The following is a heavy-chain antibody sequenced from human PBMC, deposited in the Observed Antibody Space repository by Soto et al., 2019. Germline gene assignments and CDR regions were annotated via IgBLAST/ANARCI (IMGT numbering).Heavy chain of an antibody. CDR2: ISYDGSNK. CDR1: GFTFSSYA. V-gene: IGHV3-30-3*01. D-gene: IGHD5-18*01. J-gene: IGHJ6*02. Sequence: GGSLRLSCAASGFTFSSYAMHWVRQAPGKGLEWVAVISYDGSNKYYADSVKGRFTISRDNSKNTLYLQMNSLRAEDTAVYYCASGYSYGPDYYYYGMDVWGQGTTVTVSS. CDR3: ASGYSYGPDYYYYGMDV.